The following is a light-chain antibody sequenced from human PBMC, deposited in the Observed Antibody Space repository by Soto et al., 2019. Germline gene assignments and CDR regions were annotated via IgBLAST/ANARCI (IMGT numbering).Light chain of an antibody. CDR2: AAS. CDR3: QQYHNWPPLT. CDR1: QSVSSY. J-gene: IGKJ4*01. V-gene: IGKV3-15*01. Sequence: EIVLTQSPATLSVSPGERATLSCRASQSVSSYLAWYQQKPGQAPRLLIYAASTRATGIPARFSGSGSGAEFSLTISSLQAEDVAVYYCQQYHNWPPLTFGGGTKVEIK.